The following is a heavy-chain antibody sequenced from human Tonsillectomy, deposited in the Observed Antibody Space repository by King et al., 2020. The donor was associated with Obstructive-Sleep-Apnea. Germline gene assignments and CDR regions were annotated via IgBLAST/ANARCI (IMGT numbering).Heavy chain of an antibody. V-gene: IGHV4-31*02. CDR3: ARGDCGGDCYSLGY. J-gene: IGHJ4*02. CDR1: GGSISSGGYY. CDR2: MYNSGST. D-gene: IGHD2-21*02. Sequence: VQLQESGPGLVKPSQTLSLTCTVSGGSISSGGYYWSWIRQHPGKGLAWIGYMYNSGSTFYNPSLKSRVIISVDTSKNQFSLKLSSVTAADTAVYYCARGDCGGDCYSLGYWGQGTLVTVSS.